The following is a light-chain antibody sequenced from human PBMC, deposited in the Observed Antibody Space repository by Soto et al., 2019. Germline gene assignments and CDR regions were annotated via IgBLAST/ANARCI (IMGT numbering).Light chain of an antibody. CDR3: ETWDSNTRV. J-gene: IGLJ1*01. V-gene: IGLV4-60*02. Sequence: QLVLTQSSSASASLGSSVKLTCTLSSGHSSYSIAWHQQQPGKAPRYLMKLEGSGSYNKGSGVPDRFSGSSSGADRYLTISNLQFDDEADYYCETWDSNTRVFGTGTKVTVL. CDR1: SGHSSYS. CDR2: LEGSGSY.